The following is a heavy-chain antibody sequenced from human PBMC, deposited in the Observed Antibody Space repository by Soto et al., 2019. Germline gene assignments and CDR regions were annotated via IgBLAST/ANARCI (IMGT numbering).Heavy chain of an antibody. CDR3: TRHLGYCSSTRGCTIHCYYGLDV. Sequence: SQTLSLTCAISGDSVSSNSAAWNWIRQSPSRGLEWLGRTYYRSKWYNDYAVSVKSRITINPDTSKNQFSLQLNSVTPEDTAVYYCTRHLGYCSSTRGCTIHCYYGLDVWDQGTTVTVSS. V-gene: IGHV6-1*01. J-gene: IGHJ6*02. CDR1: GDSVSSNSAA. D-gene: IGHD2-2*02. CDR2: TYYRSKWYN.